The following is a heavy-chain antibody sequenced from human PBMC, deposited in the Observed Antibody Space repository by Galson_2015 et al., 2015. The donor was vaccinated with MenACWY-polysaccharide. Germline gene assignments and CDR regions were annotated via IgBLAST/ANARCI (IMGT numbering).Heavy chain of an antibody. CDR3: ARDRGRWEPRSNYFDP. CDR1: GTSFRSYA. CDR2: ISYLGNKE. V-gene: IGHV3-30-3*01. J-gene: IGHJ5*02. Sequence: SLRLSCAVSGTSFRSYAMHWLRQAPGKGLEWVAVISYLGNKEYYANSVKGRFTISRDNSNNTLYLQMNSLKTADTAIYYCARDRGRWEPRSNYFDPWGQG. D-gene: IGHD4-11*01.